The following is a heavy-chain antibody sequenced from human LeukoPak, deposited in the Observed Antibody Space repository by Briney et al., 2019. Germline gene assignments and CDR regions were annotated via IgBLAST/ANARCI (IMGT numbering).Heavy chain of an antibody. CDR2: ISAYNGNT. V-gene: IGHV1-18*01. CDR3: ARDPTYCSCTSCPYYYMDV. J-gene: IGHJ6*03. D-gene: IGHD2-2*01. CDR1: GYTFTSYG. Sequence: ASVKVSCKASGYTFTSYGISWVRQAPGQGLEWMGWISAYNGNTNYAQKLQGRVTMTTDTSTSTAYMELRSLRSDDTAVYYCARDPTYCSCTSCPYYYMDVWGKGTTVTVSS.